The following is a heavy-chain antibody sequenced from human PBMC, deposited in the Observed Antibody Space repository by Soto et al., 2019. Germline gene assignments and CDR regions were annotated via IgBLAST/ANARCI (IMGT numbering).Heavy chain of an antibody. CDR1: GGSISSGGYS. D-gene: IGHD2-15*01. V-gene: IGHV4-30-2*01. CDR3: ARVRQGGYCSGGSCSRYYFDY. CDR2: IYHSGST. Sequence: SETLSLTCAVSGGSISSGGYSWSWIRQPPGKGLEWIGYIYHSGSTYYNPSLKSRVTISVDRSKNQFSLKLSSVTAADTAVYYCARVRQGGYCSGGSCSRYYFDYWGQGTLVTV. J-gene: IGHJ4*02.